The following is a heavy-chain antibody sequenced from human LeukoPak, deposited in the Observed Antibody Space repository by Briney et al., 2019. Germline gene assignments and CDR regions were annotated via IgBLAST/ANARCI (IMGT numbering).Heavy chain of an antibody. D-gene: IGHD6-13*01. CDR1: GYTFTGYY. J-gene: IGHJ4*02. V-gene: IGHV1-2*02. CDR3: AREGIAAAGNSFDY. Sequence: VASVKVSCKASGYTFTGYYMHWVRQAPGQGLEWIGWINPNSGGTNYAQKFQGRVTMTRDTSISTAYMELSRLRSDDTAVYYCAREGIAAAGNSFDYWGQGTLVTVSS. CDR2: INPNSGGT.